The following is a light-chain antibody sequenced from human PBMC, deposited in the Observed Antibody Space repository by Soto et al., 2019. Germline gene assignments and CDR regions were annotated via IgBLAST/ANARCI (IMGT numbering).Light chain of an antibody. Sequence: DIQMTQSPSSLSASVGDRVTITCRASQGIGNDLGWFQQKPGKAPKRLIYAASILESGVPSRFSGSGSGAHFSLTISRLQPDDSAIYFCQQYNTYPWTFGQGTKVEIK. CDR3: QQYNTYPWT. V-gene: IGKV1-17*01. CDR2: AAS. J-gene: IGKJ1*01. CDR1: QGIGND.